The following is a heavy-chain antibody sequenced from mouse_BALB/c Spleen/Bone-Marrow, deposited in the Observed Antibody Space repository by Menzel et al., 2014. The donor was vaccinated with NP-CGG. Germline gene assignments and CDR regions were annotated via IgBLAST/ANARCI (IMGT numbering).Heavy chain of an antibody. V-gene: IGHV5-17*02. J-gene: IGHJ2*01. CDR2: ISSDSGAI. CDR3: TRGGNWEDFDY. CDR1: GFTFSSFG. D-gene: IGHD4-1*01. Sequence: EVKLVESGGGLVQPGGSRKLSCAASGFTFSSFGMHWVRQAPEKGLEWIAYISSDSGAIFYADTVKGRFTISRDNPENTLFLQMTSLRSEDTAIYFCTRGGNWEDFDYWGQGTTLTVSS.